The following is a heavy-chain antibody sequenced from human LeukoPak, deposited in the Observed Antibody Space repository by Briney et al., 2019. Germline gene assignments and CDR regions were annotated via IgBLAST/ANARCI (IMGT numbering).Heavy chain of an antibody. V-gene: IGHV1-2*06. CDR1: GYTFTGYY. J-gene: IGHJ4*02. CDR2: INPNSGGT. D-gene: IGHD3-3*01. CDR3: ARETGIPYYDFWSGSDY. Sequence: ASVKVSCTASGYTFTGYYMHWVRQAPGQGLEWMGRINPNSGGTNYAQKFQGRVTMTRDTSISTAYMALSRLRFDDTAVYYCARETGIPYYDFWSGSDYWGQGTLVTVSS.